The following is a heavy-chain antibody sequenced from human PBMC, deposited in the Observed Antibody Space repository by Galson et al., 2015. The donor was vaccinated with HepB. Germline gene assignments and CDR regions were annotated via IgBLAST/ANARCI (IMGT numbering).Heavy chain of an antibody. CDR2: TYYRSNRSKWYR. V-gene: IGHV6-1*01. D-gene: IGHD3-22*01. CDR1: GDSVPSDTAA. Sequence: CAISGDSVPSDTAAWSWIRQSPSRGLEWLGRTYYRSNRSKWYRDYAVSVKSRITINPDTAKNQFSLELNSVTPEDTAVYYCAAQFYYDISSYSDDAFDIWGQGTLVIVSS. CDR3: AAQFYYDISSYSDDAFDI. J-gene: IGHJ3*02.